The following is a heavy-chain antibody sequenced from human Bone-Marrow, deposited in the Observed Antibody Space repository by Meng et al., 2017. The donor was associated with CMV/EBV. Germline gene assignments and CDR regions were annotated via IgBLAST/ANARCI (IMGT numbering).Heavy chain of an antibody. J-gene: IGHJ6*02. CDR1: GGSISSYY. V-gene: IGHV4-59*01. CDR3: ARSLGATVDV. Sequence: GSLRLSCTVSGGSISSYYWSWIRQPPGKGLEWIGYIYYSGSTNYNPSLKSRVTISVDTSKNQFSLKLSSVTAADTAVYYCARSLGATVDVWGQGTTVTVSS. D-gene: IGHD1-26*01. CDR2: IYYSGST.